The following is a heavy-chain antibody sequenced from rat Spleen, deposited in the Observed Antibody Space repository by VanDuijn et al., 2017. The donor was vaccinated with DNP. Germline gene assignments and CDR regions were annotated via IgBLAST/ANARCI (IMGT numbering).Heavy chain of an antibody. CDR1: GFTFSDYG. CDR3: ARDNYGTSGALDP. J-gene: IGHJ4*01. Sequence: EVQLVESGGGLVQPGRSMKLSCAASGFTFSDYGMAWVLQAPTKGLEWVASISYDGGSTYYRDSVKGRFTISRDDSKDTLYLQMDSLRSDDTATYYCARDNYGTSGALDPWGQGTSVTVSS. CDR2: ISYDGGST. V-gene: IGHV5-20*01. D-gene: IGHD1-11*01.